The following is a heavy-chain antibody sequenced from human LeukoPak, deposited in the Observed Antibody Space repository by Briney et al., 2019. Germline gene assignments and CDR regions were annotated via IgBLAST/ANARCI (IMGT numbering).Heavy chain of an antibody. J-gene: IGHJ6*03. CDR3: ARGKGGTTYYYYMDV. V-gene: IGHV1-18*01. CDR1: GYTFTSYG. CDR2: ISAYNGNT. Sequence: ASVKVSCKASGYTFTSYGISWVRQAPGQGLEWMGWISAYNGNTNYAQKLQGRVTMTRDTSISTAYMELSRLRSDDTAVYYCARGKGGTTYYYYMDVWGKGTTVTVSS. D-gene: IGHD1-7*01.